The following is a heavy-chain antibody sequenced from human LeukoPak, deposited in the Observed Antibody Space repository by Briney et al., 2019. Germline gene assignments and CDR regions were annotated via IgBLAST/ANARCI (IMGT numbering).Heavy chain of an antibody. CDR2: INHSGST. V-gene: IGHV4-34*01. J-gene: IGHJ4*02. Sequence: SETLSLTCAVYGGSFSGYYWSWIRQPPGKGLEWIGEINHSGSTNYNPSLKSRVTISVDTSKNQFSLKLSSVTAADTAVYYCARTVPAAYFDYWGQGTLVTVSS. CDR3: ARTVPAAYFDY. D-gene: IGHD2-2*01. CDR1: GGSFSGYY.